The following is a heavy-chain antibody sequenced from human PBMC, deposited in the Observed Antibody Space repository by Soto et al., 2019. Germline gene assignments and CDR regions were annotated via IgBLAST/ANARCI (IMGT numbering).Heavy chain of an antibody. J-gene: IGHJ3*02. V-gene: IGHV4-59*01. Sequence: SETLSLTCTVSGGSISSYYWSWIRQPPGKGLEWIGYIYYSGSTNYNPSLKSRVTISVDTSKNQFSLKLSSVTAADTAVYYCARTLWFGELFAFDIWGQGTMVTVSS. CDR3: ARTLWFGELFAFDI. D-gene: IGHD3-10*01. CDR1: GGSISSYY. CDR2: IYYSGST.